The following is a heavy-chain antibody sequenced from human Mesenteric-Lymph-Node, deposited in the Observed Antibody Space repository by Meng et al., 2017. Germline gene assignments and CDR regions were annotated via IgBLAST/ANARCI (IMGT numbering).Heavy chain of an antibody. D-gene: IGHD3-16*01. CDR3: AKGWVLRY. J-gene: IGHJ4*02. Sequence: EGHLVEPWGGLVHPGGSLRRSCAASGFTFISYAMSWVHRAPGKGLEWVSAISGSGGSTYYADSVKGRFTISRDNSKNTLYLQMNSLRAEDTAVYYCAKGWVLRYWGQGTLVTVSS. CDR1: GFTFISYA. V-gene: IGHV3-23*04. CDR2: ISGSGGST.